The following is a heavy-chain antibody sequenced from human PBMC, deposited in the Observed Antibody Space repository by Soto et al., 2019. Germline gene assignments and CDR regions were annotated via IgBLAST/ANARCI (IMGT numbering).Heavy chain of an antibody. V-gene: IGHV3-7*01. J-gene: IGHJ6*02. D-gene: IGHD5-18*01. CDR3: ARVGRRTAFGMDV. Sequence: EVQLVESGGGLVQPGGSLRRSCAASGFTFSSYWMSWVRQAPGKGLEWVANRKPDGSEKYYVDSVKGRFTISRDNAKISLCLQMNSLRAEDTAVDYCARVGRRTAFGMDVWGQGTTVTVS. CDR1: GFTFSSYW. CDR2: RKPDGSEK.